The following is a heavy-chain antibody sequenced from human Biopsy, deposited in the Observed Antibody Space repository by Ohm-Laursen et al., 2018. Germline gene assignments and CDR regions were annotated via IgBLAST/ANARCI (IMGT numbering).Heavy chain of an antibody. J-gene: IGHJ6*02. CDR1: GGSISSDY. D-gene: IGHD2/OR15-2a*01. Sequence: TLSLTCTVSGGSISSDYWSWIRQTPGKGLEWIGYIYYSGSTNYNPSLKSRATISVDTSKKQFSLKLISVTAADTAVYYCARATNSTGWPYYYFYGMDVWGQGTTVTVSS. CDR3: ARATNSTGWPYYYFYGMDV. CDR2: IYYSGST. V-gene: IGHV4-59*01.